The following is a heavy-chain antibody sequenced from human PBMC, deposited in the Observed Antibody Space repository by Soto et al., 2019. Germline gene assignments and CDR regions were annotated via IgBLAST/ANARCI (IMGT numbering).Heavy chain of an antibody. CDR1: GGSISSGGYY. Sequence: QVQLQESGPGLVKPSQTLSLTCTVSGGSISSGGYYWSWIRQHPGKGLEWIGYIYYSGSTYYNPSLKXXVXIXXDTSKNQFSLKLSSVTAADTAVYYCAREGRWLQLSWGQGTLVTVSS. CDR2: IYYSGST. J-gene: IGHJ5*02. CDR3: AREGRWLQLS. V-gene: IGHV4-31*01. D-gene: IGHD5-12*01.